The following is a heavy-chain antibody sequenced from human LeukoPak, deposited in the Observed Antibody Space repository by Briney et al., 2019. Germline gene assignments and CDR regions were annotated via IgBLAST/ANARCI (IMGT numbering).Heavy chain of an antibody. J-gene: IGHJ4*02. Sequence: PGGSLRLSCAASGFTVSTNYMSWVRQAPGKGLEWVSAISGSGGSTYYADSVKGRFTISRDNSKNTLYLQMNSLRAEDTAVYYCAKDRELLIVVVAALKSNFDYWGQGTLVTVSS. D-gene: IGHD2-15*01. CDR3: AKDRELLIVVVAALKSNFDY. CDR2: ISGSGGST. V-gene: IGHV3-23*01. CDR1: GFTVSTNY.